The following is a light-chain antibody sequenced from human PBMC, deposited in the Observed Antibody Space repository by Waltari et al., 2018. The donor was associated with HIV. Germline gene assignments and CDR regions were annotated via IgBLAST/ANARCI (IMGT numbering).Light chain of an antibody. Sequence: IPMTQSPVFLSASVGDKITLTCRASQAIRQSLAWYQQKPGGAPKLILFGASSLDTGVPLRFSGSGSGTNFSLIINGLQSADFAVYYCHQYYNVPQTFGQGTKV. V-gene: IGKV1-NL1*01. CDR1: QAIRQS. J-gene: IGKJ1*01. CDR3: HQYYNVPQT. CDR2: GAS.